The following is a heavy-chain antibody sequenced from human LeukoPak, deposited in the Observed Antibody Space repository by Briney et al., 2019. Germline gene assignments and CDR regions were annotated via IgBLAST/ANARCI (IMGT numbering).Heavy chain of an antibody. D-gene: IGHD3-10*01. J-gene: IGHJ4*02. Sequence: GGSLRLSCAASGFTFSSYAMHWVRQAPGKGLELVAVISYDGSNNYYADSVKGRFTISRDNSKNTLYLQMNSLRAEDTAVYYCARDLEASGSYFDYWGQGTLVTVSS. CDR3: ARDLEASGSYFDY. CDR1: GFTFSSYA. V-gene: IGHV3-30-3*01. CDR2: ISYDGSNN.